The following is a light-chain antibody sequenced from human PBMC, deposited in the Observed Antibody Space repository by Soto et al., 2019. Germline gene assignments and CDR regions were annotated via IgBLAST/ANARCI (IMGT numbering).Light chain of an antibody. CDR2: EVS. V-gene: IGLV2-14*01. Sequence: QSALTQPASVSGSPGQSITISCTGTSSDVGRYNYVSWYQQHPGKAPKLIIYEVSYRPSGVSNRFSGSKSGNTASLTISGLQAEDEAYYYCDSYTSSNIVVFGGGTKLTVL. CDR1: SSDVGRYNY. CDR3: DSYTSSNIVV. J-gene: IGLJ2*01.